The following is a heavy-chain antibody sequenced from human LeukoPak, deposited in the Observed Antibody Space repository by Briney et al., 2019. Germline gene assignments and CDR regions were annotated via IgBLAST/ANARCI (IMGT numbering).Heavy chain of an antibody. CDR2: IYHSGST. V-gene: IGHV4-30-2*01. Sequence: PSQTLSLTCTVSGGSISSGGYYWSWIRQPPGKGLEWIGYIYHSGSTYYNPSLKSRVAISLDTSKNQFSLKLTSVTAADTAVYYCARASYCSSTSCYSPLWYFDLWGRGTLVTVSS. CDR3: ARASYCSSTSCYSPLWYFDL. CDR1: GGSISSGGYY. J-gene: IGHJ2*01. D-gene: IGHD2-2*01.